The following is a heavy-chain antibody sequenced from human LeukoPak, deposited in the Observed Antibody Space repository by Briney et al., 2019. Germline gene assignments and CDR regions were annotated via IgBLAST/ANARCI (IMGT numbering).Heavy chain of an antibody. CDR2: IYPGDSDT. J-gene: IGHJ4*02. Sequence: GESLKISCKGSGYSFTSYWIGWARQMPGKGLEWMGIIYPGDSDTRYSPSFQGQVTIPADKSISTAYLQWSSLKASDTAMYYCARGKVVAATISYFDYWGQGTLVTVSS. CDR3: ARGKVVAATISYFDY. CDR1: GYSFTSYW. D-gene: IGHD2-15*01. V-gene: IGHV5-51*01.